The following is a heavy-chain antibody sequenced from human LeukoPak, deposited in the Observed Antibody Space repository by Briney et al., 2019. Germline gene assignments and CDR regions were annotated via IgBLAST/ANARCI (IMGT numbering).Heavy chain of an antibody. D-gene: IGHD2-15*01. Sequence: GGSLRLSCTVSGFTFSSYTMSWVRQAPGKGLEWVSAISGSGGSTYYADSVKGRFTISRDNSKNTLYLQMNSLRAEDTAVYYCATPKGYCSGGSCPAPHYFDNWGQGTLVTVSS. CDR2: ISGSGGST. J-gene: IGHJ4*02. V-gene: IGHV3-23*01. CDR1: GFTFSSYT. CDR3: ATPKGYCSGGSCPAPHYFDN.